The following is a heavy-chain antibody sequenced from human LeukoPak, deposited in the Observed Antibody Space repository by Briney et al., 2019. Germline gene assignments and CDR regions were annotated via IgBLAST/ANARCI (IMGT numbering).Heavy chain of an antibody. J-gene: IGHJ4*02. V-gene: IGHV3-30*18. Sequence: GGSLRLSCAASGFTFSNYAMHWVRQAPGKGLEWVAVIADDGSNKYYGDSVKGRFTISRDNSKNTVYLQMNSLRAEDTAVYYCAKDRYSSGWYSDFDYWGQGTLVTVSS. CDR2: IADDGSNK. CDR3: AKDRYSSGWYSDFDY. D-gene: IGHD6-19*01. CDR1: GFTFSNYA.